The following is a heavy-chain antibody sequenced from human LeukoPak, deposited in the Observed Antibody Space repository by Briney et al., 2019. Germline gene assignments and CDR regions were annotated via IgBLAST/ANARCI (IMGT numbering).Heavy chain of an antibody. CDR2: IYYSGSA. CDR1: GGSISSYY. D-gene: IGHD3-22*01. Sequence: SETLSLTCTVSGGSISSYYWSWIRQPPGKGLEWIGCIYYSGSANYNPSLNSRVTISVDTSKNQFSLKLSSVTAADTAVYYCARPYYDSSGDAFDIWGQGTMVTVSS. V-gene: IGHV4-59*08. J-gene: IGHJ3*02. CDR3: ARPYYDSSGDAFDI.